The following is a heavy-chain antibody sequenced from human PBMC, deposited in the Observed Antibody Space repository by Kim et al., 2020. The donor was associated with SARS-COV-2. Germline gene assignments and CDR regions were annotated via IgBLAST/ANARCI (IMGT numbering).Heavy chain of an antibody. Sequence: GGSLRLSCAASGFTFSRSWMHWVRQAPGKGLVWVSRINSDGSSTSYADSVKGRFTISRDNAKNTLYLQMNSLRVEDTAVYYCARVGHLGADYWGAQLYDFDYWGQGTLVTVSS. V-gene: IGHV3-74*01. CDR3: ARVGHLGADYWGAQLYDFDY. CDR2: INSDGSST. J-gene: IGHJ4*02. CDR1: GFTFSRSW. D-gene: IGHD7-27*01.